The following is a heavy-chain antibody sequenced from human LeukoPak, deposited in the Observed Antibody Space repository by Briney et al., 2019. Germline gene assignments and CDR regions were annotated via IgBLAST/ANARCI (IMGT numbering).Heavy chain of an antibody. CDR2: INHRGST. CDR3: ARGRSYFDSSGYEYNLFDY. Sequence: SETLSLTCAVYGGSFSGYYWSWIRQPPGKGLEWIGEINHRGSTNYNPSLKSRVTISVDTSKNQFSLKLSSVTAADTAVYYCARGRSYFDSSGYEYNLFDYWGQGTLITVSS. CDR1: GGSFSGYY. V-gene: IGHV4-34*01. D-gene: IGHD3-22*01. J-gene: IGHJ4*02.